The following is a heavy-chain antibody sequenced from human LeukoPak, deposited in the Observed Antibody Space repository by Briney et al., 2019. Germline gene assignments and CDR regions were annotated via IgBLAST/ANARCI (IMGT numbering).Heavy chain of an antibody. CDR1: GGTFSSYA. CDR3: AREGVPAAISDYYYYYMDV. J-gene: IGHJ6*03. Sequence: ASVKVSCKASGGTFSSYAISWVRQAPGQGLEWMGGIIPIFGTANYAQKFQGRVTITTDESTSTAYMELSSLRSEDTAVYYCAREGVPAAISDYYYYYMDVWGKGTTVTVSS. CDR2: IIPIFGTA. D-gene: IGHD2-2*02. V-gene: IGHV1-69*05.